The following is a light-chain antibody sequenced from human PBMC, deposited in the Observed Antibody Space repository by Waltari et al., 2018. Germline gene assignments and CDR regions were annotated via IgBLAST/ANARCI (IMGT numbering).Light chain of an antibody. Sequence: EIVMPQSPAPLSVSPGEAATLSCRASQSVSSNVAWYHKKPGQAPRLLIYDASTRATSIPARFRGSGSGTEFTLTISSLQSEDFAVYYCQQYNRWPPITFGQGTRLEIK. CDR3: QQYNRWPPIT. CDR2: DAS. CDR1: QSVSSN. V-gene: IGKV3-15*01. J-gene: IGKJ5*01.